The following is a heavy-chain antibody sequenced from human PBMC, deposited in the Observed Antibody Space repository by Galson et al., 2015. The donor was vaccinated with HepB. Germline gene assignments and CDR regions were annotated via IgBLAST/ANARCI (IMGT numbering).Heavy chain of an antibody. D-gene: IGHD1-26*01. CDR3: ARDGATVIINYLDS. Sequence: CAISGDSVSSNIAAWNWIRQSPSRGLEWLGMTYYRSKWFYDYALSVKTRVTFNPDTSKNQFSLQLNSVTPEDTAVYYCARDGATVIINYLDSWGQGTLVTVSS. CDR1: GDSVSSNIAA. CDR2: TYYRSKWFY. V-gene: IGHV6-1*01. J-gene: IGHJ4*02.